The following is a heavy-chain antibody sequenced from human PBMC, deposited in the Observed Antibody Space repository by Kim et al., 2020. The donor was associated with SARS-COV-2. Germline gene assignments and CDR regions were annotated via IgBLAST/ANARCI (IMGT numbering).Heavy chain of an antibody. Sequence: GGSLRLSCAASGFTFSSYAMHWVRQAPGKGLEWMAVISYDGSNKYYADSVKGRFTISRDNSKNTLYLQMSSLRAEDTAVYYCAREIGYSSVWGQGTMVTVPS. V-gene: IGHV3-30-3*01. CDR1: GFTFSSYA. D-gene: IGHD5-18*01. J-gene: IGHJ3*01. CDR2: ISYDGSNK. CDR3: AREIGYSSV.